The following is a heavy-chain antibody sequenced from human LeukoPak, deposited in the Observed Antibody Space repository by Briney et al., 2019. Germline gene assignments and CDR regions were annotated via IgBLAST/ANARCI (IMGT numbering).Heavy chain of an antibody. Sequence: PGGSLRLSCAASGFTLSSYAMSWVRQGPGKGLEWVSAISVSGNTYHADSVKGRFTISRDNSKNTLYLQMSSLRAEDTAVYYCARVTYGSGTYGAFDYWGQGTLVTVSS. CDR3: ARVTYGSGTYGAFDY. CDR2: ISVSGNT. J-gene: IGHJ4*02. D-gene: IGHD3-10*01. V-gene: IGHV3-23*01. CDR1: GFTLSSYA.